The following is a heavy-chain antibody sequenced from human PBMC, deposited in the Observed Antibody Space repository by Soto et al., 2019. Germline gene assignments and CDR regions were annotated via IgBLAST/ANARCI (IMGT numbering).Heavy chain of an antibody. J-gene: IGHJ6*02. CDR1: GGSFSGYY. CDR3: ARGPNYYGSGSYYYYYYGMDV. V-gene: IGHV4-34*01. CDR2: INHSGST. D-gene: IGHD3-10*01. Sequence: SETLSLTCAVYGGSFSGYYCSWIRQPPGKGLEWIGEINHSGSTNYNPSLKSRVTISVDTSKNQFSLKLSSVTAADTAVYYCARGPNYYGSGSYYYYYYGMDVWGQGTTVTVSS.